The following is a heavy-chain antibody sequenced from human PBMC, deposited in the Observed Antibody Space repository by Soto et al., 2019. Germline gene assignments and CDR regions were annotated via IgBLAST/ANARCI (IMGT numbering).Heavy chain of an antibody. Sequence: SETLSLTCTVSGGSISSGGYYWSWIRQHPGKGLEWIGYIYYSGSTYYNPSLKSRVTISVDTSKNQFSLKLSSVTAADTAVYYCARCSDYYDSRPPPWDDAFDIWGQGTMVTV. D-gene: IGHD3-22*01. V-gene: IGHV4-31*03. CDR2: IYYSGST. J-gene: IGHJ3*02. CDR3: ARCSDYYDSRPPPWDDAFDI. CDR1: GGSISSGGYY.